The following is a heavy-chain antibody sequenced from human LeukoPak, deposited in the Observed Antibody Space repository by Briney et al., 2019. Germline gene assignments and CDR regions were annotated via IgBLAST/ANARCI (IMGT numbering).Heavy chain of an antibody. D-gene: IGHD3-22*01. CDR3: ARDFIHRSGEADY. CDR2: ISTGSSST. J-gene: IGHJ4*02. Sequence: GGSLRLSCAASGFTFSDYYMSWIRQAPGKGLEWVSYISTGSSSTKYADSVRGRFTISRDNAKNSLFLQMNGLRAEDTAVYYCARDFIHRSGEADYWGQGTLVTVSS. V-gene: IGHV3-11*05. CDR1: GFTFSDYY.